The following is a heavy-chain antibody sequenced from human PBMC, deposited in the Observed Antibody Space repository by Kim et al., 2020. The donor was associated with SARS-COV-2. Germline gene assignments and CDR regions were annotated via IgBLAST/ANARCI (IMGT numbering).Heavy chain of an antibody. CDR2: IWNDGSHK. J-gene: IGHJ5*02. CDR3: AKDIRFDSSGYFDL. CDR1: GFTFSSHA. Sequence: GGSLRLSCAASGFTFSSHAMHWVRKAPGKGLEWVALIWNDGSHKNYAESVKGRFTISRDNSNNRLYLEMSSLRAEDTAVYHCAKDIRFDSSGYFDLWGQG. D-gene: IGHD3-22*01. V-gene: IGHV3-30*02.